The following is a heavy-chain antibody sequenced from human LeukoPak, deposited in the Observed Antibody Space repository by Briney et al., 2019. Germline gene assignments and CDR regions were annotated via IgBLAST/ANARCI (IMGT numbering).Heavy chain of an antibody. Sequence: SETLSLTCTVSGGSISSHYWSWIRQPPGKGLEWIGYIYYSGSTNYNPSLKSRVTISVDTSKNQFSLKLSSVTAADTAVYYCAASVAAAGNWFDPWGQGTLVTVSS. D-gene: IGHD6-13*01. V-gene: IGHV4-59*11. CDR1: GGSISSHY. CDR3: AASVAAAGNWFDP. CDR2: IYYSGST. J-gene: IGHJ5*02.